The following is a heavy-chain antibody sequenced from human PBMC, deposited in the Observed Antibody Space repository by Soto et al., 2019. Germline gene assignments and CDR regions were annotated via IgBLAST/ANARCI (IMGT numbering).Heavy chain of an antibody. CDR2: IIPIFGTA. Sequence: SVKVSCKASGGTFSSYAISWVRQAPGQGLEWMGGIIPIFGTANYAQKFQGRVTITADESTSTAYMELSSLRSEDTAVYYCARGGVDTAMVTSNWFDPWGQGTLVTVSS. CDR1: GGTFSSYA. D-gene: IGHD5-18*01. J-gene: IGHJ5*02. CDR3: ARGGVDTAMVTSNWFDP. V-gene: IGHV1-69*13.